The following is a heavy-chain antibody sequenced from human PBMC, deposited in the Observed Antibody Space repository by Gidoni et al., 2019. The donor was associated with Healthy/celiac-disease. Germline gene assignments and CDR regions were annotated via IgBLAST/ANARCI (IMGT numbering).Heavy chain of an antibody. Sequence: QVQLQESGPGLVKPSETLSLTCDVSGYSFSSGHHWGWIRQPPGKGLEWIGSIYHSGCTYYNQSLESRVTISVATSKNQFSLKLSSVTAADTAVYYCARGFMVRDLDQMGGWFDPWGQGTLVTVSS. D-gene: IGHD3-10*01. J-gene: IGHJ5*02. CDR1: GYSFSSGHH. CDR3: ARGFMVRDLDQMGGWFDP. CDR2: IYHSGCT. V-gene: IGHV4-38-2*01.